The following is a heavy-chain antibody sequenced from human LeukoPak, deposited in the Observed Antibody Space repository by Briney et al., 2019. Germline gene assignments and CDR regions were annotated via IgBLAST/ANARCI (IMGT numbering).Heavy chain of an antibody. J-gene: IGHJ3*02. CDR1: GFTFDDYG. Sequence: SGGSLRLSCAASGFTFDDYGMSWVRQAPGKGLEWVSGINWNGGSTGYADSVKGRFTISRDNAKNSLYLQMNSLRAEDTALYHCAKFMDIVVVPAAIGAFDIWGQGTMVTVSS. V-gene: IGHV3-20*01. CDR2: INWNGGST. CDR3: AKFMDIVVVPAAIGAFDI. D-gene: IGHD2-2*03.